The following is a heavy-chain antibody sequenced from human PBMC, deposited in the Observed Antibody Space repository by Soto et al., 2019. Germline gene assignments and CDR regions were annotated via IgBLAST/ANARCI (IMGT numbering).Heavy chain of an antibody. V-gene: IGHV1-46*03. CDR2: INPSGGST. CDR1: GYTFTSYG. D-gene: IGHD2-15*01. J-gene: IGHJ4*02. Sequence: VKVSCKASGYTFTSYGISWVRQAPGEGLEWMGIINPSGGSTTYAQKFQGRVTLSRDTSTSTVYMELSSLRSEDTAVYYCARDVPLCSGGSCYYFDYWGQGTPVTVSS. CDR3: ARDVPLCSGGSCYYFDY.